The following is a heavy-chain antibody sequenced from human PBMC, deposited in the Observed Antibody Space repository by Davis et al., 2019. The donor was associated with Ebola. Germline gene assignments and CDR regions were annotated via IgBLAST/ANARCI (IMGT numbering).Heavy chain of an antibody. J-gene: IGHJ3*02. V-gene: IGHV1-46*01. D-gene: IGHD1-1*01. CDR3: ARDRESDWTFDI. Sequence: AASVKVSCKTSGYRFTDNNIHCVRHATGQGLEWMGIIHSRAAGLTTYAQKFQGRLTMTIDTSTTTVYMQLSSLRSEDTAVYYCARDRESDWTFDIWGQGTMVTVSS. CDR1: GYRFTDNN. CDR2: IHSRAAGLT.